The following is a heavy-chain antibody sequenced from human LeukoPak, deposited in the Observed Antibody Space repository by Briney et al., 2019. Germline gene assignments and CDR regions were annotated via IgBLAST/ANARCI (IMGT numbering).Heavy chain of an antibody. CDR2: IKQDGSEK. D-gene: IGHD3-22*01. CDR1: GFTFSSYW. J-gene: IGHJ4*02. Sequence: GGSLRLSCAASGFTFSSYWMSWVRQAPGKGLEWVANIKQDGSEKYYVDSVKGRFTISRDNAKNSLYLQMNSLRAEDTAVHYCARDSTNYYDSSGYFDYWGQGTLVTVSS. V-gene: IGHV3-7*03. CDR3: ARDSTNYYDSSGYFDY.